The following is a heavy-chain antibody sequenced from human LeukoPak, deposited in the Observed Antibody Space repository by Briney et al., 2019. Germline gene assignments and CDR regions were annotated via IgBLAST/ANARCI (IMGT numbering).Heavy chain of an antibody. Sequence: SETLSLTCTVSGASISSSSYYWGWLRQPPGKGLEWIGSIYYSGSTYYNPSLKSRVTISVDTSKNQFSLKLSSVTAADTAVYYCARHPLTPYGMDVWGQGTTVTVSS. CDR2: IYYSGST. V-gene: IGHV4-39*01. CDR1: GASISSSSYY. CDR3: ARHPLTPYGMDV. J-gene: IGHJ6*02.